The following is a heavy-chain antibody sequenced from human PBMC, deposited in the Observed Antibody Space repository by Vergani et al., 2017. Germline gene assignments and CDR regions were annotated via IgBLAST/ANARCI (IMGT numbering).Heavy chain of an antibody. Sequence: EVQLVEFGGGLVEPGWSLRLSCVASGFTFNHYAMNWVRQAPGKGLEWVSGISGSGGSTYYAGSVKGRFTISRDSSKNTLYLQMNSLRAGDTAVYYCAKANPRNSGYDYLYYYHAMDVWGQGTTVTVFS. V-gene: IGHV3-23*04. CDR2: ISGSGGST. CDR1: GFTFNHYA. CDR3: AKANPRNSGYDYLYYYHAMDV. D-gene: IGHD5-12*01. J-gene: IGHJ6*02.